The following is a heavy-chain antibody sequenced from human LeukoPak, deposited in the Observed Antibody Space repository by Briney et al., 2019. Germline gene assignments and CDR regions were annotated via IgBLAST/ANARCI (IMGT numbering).Heavy chain of an antibody. CDR1: GFTFSSYA. D-gene: IGHD3-3*01. CDR2: ISSNGGST. V-gene: IGHV3-64*01. CDR3: ARGHSTSYYDFWSGNYYMDV. Sequence: GGSLRLSCAASGFTFSSYAMHWVRQAPGKGLEYVSAISSNGGSTYYANSVEGRFTISRDNSKNTLYLQMGSLRAEDMAVYYCARGHSTSYYDFWSGNYYMDVWGKGTTVTVSS. J-gene: IGHJ6*03.